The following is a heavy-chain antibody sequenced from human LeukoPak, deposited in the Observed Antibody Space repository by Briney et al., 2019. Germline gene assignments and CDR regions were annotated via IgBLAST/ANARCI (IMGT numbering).Heavy chain of an antibody. V-gene: IGHV3-21*01. Sequence: PGGSLRLSCEGSGFTFSSYSMIWVRQAPGKGLEWVSSIRGDSTETRHADSLMGRFTISRDNAKKSLYLQMNSLRAEYTAVYYCARGHFGVVLDYWGQGTLVTVSS. CDR2: IRGDSTET. D-gene: IGHD3-3*01. CDR1: GFTFSSYS. CDR3: ARGHFGVVLDY. J-gene: IGHJ4*02.